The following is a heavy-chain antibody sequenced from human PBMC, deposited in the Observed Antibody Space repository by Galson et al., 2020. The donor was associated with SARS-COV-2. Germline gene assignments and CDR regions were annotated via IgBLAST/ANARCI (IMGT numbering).Heavy chain of an antibody. CDR3: AKDTLDCRSTSCYYGWTYYYYGMDV. CDR2: ISYDGSNN. J-gene: IGHJ6*02. CDR1: GFTFSSYG. V-gene: IGHV3-30*18. D-gene: IGHD2-2*01. Sequence: TGGSLRLSCAASGFTFSSYGMHWVRQAPGKGLEWVAVISYDGSNNYYADSVKGRFTISRDNSKNTLYLQMNSLRAENTAVYYCAKDTLDCRSTSCYYGWTYYYYGMDVWGQGTTVTVSS.